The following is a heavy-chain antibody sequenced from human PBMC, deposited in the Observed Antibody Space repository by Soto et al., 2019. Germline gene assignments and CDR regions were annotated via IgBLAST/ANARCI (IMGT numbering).Heavy chain of an antibody. CDR3: AREFKSGSLSGMDV. V-gene: IGHV3-30-3*01. CDR2: ISLDGNNK. CDR1: GFTFSSYA. D-gene: IGHD3-3*01. J-gene: IGHJ6*02. Sequence: QVQLVESGGGVVQPGRSLRLSCAASGFTFSSYAMHWVRQAPGKGLEWVAIISLDGNNKYYADSVKGRFTISRDNSKNTLYMEMNSLRAEETAVYYCAREFKSGSLSGMDVWGRGTTVTVSS.